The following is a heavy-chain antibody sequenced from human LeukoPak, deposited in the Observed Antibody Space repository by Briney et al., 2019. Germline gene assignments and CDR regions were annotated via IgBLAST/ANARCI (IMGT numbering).Heavy chain of an antibody. J-gene: IGHJ4*02. Sequence: GGSLRLSCAASGFTFSTYGMHWVRQAPGKGLEWVAVISYDGSNKYYADSVKGRSTISRDNSKNTLYLQMNSLRAEDTAVYYCAKDRIMGAMFDYWGQGTLVTVSS. CDR3: AKDRIMGAMFDY. D-gene: IGHD1-26*01. CDR1: GFTFSTYG. V-gene: IGHV3-30*18. CDR2: ISYDGSNK.